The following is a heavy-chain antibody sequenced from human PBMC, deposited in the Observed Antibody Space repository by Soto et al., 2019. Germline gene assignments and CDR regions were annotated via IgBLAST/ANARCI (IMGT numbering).Heavy chain of an antibody. V-gene: IGHV1-69*13. J-gene: IGHJ5*02. Sequence: ASVKVSCKASGGTFSSYAISWVRQAPGQGLEWMGGIIPIFGTANYAQKFQGRVTITADESTSTAYMELSSLRSEDTAVYYCARVTTYSSSWYGGWFDPWGQGTLVTVSS. CDR2: IIPIFGTA. CDR1: GGTFSSYA. CDR3: ARVTTYSSSWYGGWFDP. D-gene: IGHD6-13*01.